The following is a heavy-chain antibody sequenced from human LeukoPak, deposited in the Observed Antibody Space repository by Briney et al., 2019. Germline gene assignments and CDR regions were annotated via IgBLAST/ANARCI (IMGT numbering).Heavy chain of an antibody. Sequence: GGSLRLCCAASGFTFDDYGMSWVRQATGKGLEWVSGINWNGGSTGYADSVKGRFTISRDNAKNSLYLRMNSLRAEDTALYHCARDGESSSWGNTWFDPWGQGTLVTVSS. V-gene: IGHV3-20*01. D-gene: IGHD6-13*01. CDR3: ARDGESSSWGNTWFDP. CDR1: GFTFDDYG. CDR2: INWNGGST. J-gene: IGHJ5*02.